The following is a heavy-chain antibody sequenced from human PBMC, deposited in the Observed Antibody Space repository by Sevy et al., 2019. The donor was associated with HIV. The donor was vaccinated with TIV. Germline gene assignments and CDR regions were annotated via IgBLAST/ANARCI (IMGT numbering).Heavy chain of an antibody. D-gene: IGHD3-3*01. J-gene: IGHJ4*02. CDR3: ARWDFGVVIAFDY. CDR2: ISSSSSTI. CDR1: GFTFSSYS. V-gene: IGHV3-48*01. Sequence: GESLKISCAASGFTFSSYSMNWVRQAPGKGLEWVSYISSSSSTIYYADSVKGRFTISRDNAKNSLYLQMNSLRAEDTAVYYCARWDFGVVIAFDYWGQGTLVTVSS.